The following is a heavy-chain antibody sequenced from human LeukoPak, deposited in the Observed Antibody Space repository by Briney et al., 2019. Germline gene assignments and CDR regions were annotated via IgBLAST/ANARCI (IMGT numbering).Heavy chain of an antibody. CDR1: GFTLSSYT. CDR2: ITSSSRHI. J-gene: IGHJ4*02. CDR3: ARLRGYCFYY. Sequence: RGSLRLSCAASGFTLSSYTMNWVPQAPGNGLGWVSSITSSSRHIYYADSVKGRFTISRDNAKNSLFLQMNSLRAEDTAVYYGARLRGYCFYYWRQGTLVTVSS. D-gene: IGHD3-22*01. V-gene: IGHV3-21*01.